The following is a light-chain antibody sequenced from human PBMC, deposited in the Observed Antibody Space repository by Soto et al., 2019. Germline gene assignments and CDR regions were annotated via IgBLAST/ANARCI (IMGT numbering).Light chain of an antibody. CDR2: DAS. Sequence: EIVLTQSPGNLSLSPGERATLSCRASQSVSSYLAWYQQKPGQAPRLLIYDASNRATGIPARFSGSGSGTDFTLTISSLEPEDFAVYYCQQRSNWPPSFGQGTRWRL. V-gene: IGKV3-11*01. J-gene: IGKJ5*01. CDR3: QQRSNWPPS. CDR1: QSVSSY.